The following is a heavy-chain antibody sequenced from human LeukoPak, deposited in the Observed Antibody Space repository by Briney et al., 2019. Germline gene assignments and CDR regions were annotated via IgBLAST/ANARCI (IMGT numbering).Heavy chain of an antibody. J-gene: IGHJ4*02. D-gene: IGHD6-13*01. CDR2: INHSGST. CDR3: ARKNRQGTAAAQPGVDY. CDR1: GGSFSGYY. Sequence: SETLSLTCAVYGGSFSGYYWSWIRQPPGKGLERIGEINHSGSTNYNPSLKSRVTISVDPSKHQFSLTLRSVTAADTAVYYCARKNRQGTAAAQPGVDYSGQGTLVTVYS. V-gene: IGHV4-34*01.